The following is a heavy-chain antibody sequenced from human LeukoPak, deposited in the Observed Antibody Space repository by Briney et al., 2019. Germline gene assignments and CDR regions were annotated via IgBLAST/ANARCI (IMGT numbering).Heavy chain of an antibody. CDR1: GYTLTSYG. D-gene: IGHD6-6*01. CDR2: ISAYNGNT. Sequence: GASVKVSRKASGYTLTSYGISWVRQAPGQGREWMGWISAYNGNTNYAQKLQGRVTMTTDTSTSTAYMELRSLRSDDTAVYYCARDPRYSSSSRAFDIWGQGTMVTVSS. V-gene: IGHV1-18*01. J-gene: IGHJ3*02. CDR3: ARDPRYSSSSRAFDI.